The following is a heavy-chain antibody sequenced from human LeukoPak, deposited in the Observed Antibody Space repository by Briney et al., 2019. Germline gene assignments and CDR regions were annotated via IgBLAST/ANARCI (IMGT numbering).Heavy chain of an antibody. D-gene: IGHD5-12*01. V-gene: IGHV3-33*01. CDR3: AREGFRGPDRNFDL. Sequence: QPGGSLRLSCAASGFTFSSYGMHWVRQAPGKGLEWVAVILNDGSQEKYADSVKGRFTISRDNSKNTLFLQMSSLRAEDTGVYYCAREGFRGPDRNFDLWGRGTLVTVSS. J-gene: IGHJ2*01. CDR1: GFTFSSYG. CDR2: ILNDGSQE.